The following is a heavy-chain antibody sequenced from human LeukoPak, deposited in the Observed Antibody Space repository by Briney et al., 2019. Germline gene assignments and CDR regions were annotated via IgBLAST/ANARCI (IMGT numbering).Heavy chain of an antibody. Sequence: GGSLRLSCSAPGFVFSIYTMYWVRQTPGKGPEYVSTISGSGNGFSIYCADSVKGRFTISRDDSKSILYLQMNGLRSEDTAVYYCVKDFGRVRGTPDSWGQGTLVTVSS. CDR3: VKDFGRVRGTPDS. V-gene: IGHV3-64D*06. CDR1: GFVFSIYT. CDR2: ISGSGNGFSI. D-gene: IGHD3-16*01. J-gene: IGHJ4*02.